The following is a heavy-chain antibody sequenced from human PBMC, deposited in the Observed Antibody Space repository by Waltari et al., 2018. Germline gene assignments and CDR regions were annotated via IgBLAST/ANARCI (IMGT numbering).Heavy chain of an antibody. CDR3: ARWASAWRAFRF. J-gene: IGHJ3*01. CDR2: IPPTGDT. V-gene: IGHV4-4*09. Sequence: WSWDRQDPGKGPEWIGYIPPTGDTKQNPSLTSRVTLSVDTSKNELSLRLSSVAAADTAVYYCARWASAWRAFRFWGQGTLGTVSS. D-gene: IGHD3-16*01.